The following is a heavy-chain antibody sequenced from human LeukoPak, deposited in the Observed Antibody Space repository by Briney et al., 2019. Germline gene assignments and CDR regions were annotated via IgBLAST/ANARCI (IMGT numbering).Heavy chain of an antibody. V-gene: IGHV3-23*01. D-gene: IGHD3-3*01. Sequence: GGSLRLSCAASGFTFSSYSMNWVRQAPGKGLEWVSAISGSGGSTYYADSVKGRFTISRDNSKNTLYLQMNSLRAEDTAVYYCAKVHDFWSGYSYFDYWGQGTLVTVSS. CDR2: ISGSGGST. CDR1: GFTFSSYS. J-gene: IGHJ4*02. CDR3: AKVHDFWSGYSYFDY.